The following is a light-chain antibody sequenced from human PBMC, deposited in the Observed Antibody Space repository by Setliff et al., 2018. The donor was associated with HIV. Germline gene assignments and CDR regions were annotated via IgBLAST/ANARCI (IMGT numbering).Light chain of an antibody. V-gene: IGLV2-14*01. CDR1: SSDVGGYNY. Sequence: QSVLTQPASVSGSPGQSITISCTGTSSDVGGYNYVSWYQQHPGKAPKLMIYEVSNRPSGVSNRFSGSKSGNTASLTISGLRAEDEADYYCSSYAITNTLPFGTGTKVTVL. CDR3: SSYAITNTLP. CDR2: EVS. J-gene: IGLJ1*01.